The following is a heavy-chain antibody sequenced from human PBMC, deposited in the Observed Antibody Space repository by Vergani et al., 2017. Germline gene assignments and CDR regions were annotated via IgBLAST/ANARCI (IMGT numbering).Heavy chain of an antibody. CDR1: GFTVSSNY. V-gene: IGHV3-23*04. J-gene: IGHJ6*02. D-gene: IGHD2-15*01. CDR3: AKVQDPYYYYGMDV. CDR2: ISGSGGST. Sequence: EVQLVESGGGLVQPGGSLRLSCAASGFTVSSNYMSWVRQAPGKGLEWVSAISGSGGSTYYADSVKGRFTISRDNSKNTLYLQMNSLRAEDTAVYYCAKVQDPYYYYGMDVWGQGTTVTVSS.